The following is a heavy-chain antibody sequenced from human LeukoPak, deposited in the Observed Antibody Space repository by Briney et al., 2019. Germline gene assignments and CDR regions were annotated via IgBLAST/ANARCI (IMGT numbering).Heavy chain of an antibody. CDR1: GFTFTSSA. V-gene: IGHV1-58*01. Sequence: GTSVKVSCKASGFTFTSSAVQWVRQARGQRLEWIGWIVVGSGNTNYAQKLQGRVTMTTDTSTSTAYMELRSLRSDDTAVYYCARVSYYGMDVWGQGTTVTVSS. CDR3: ARVSYYGMDV. J-gene: IGHJ6*02. D-gene: IGHD3-22*01. CDR2: IVVGSGNT.